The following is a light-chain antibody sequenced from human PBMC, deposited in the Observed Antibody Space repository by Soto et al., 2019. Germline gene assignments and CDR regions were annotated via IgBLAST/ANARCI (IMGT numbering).Light chain of an antibody. CDR2: EVS. CDR1: SSDVGGYNY. J-gene: IGLJ1*01. CDR3: SSYTSSSTRV. Sequence: QSALTQPASVSGSPGQSITISCTGTSSDVGGYNYVSWHQQRPGKAPKLMIYEVSNRPSGVSDRFSGSKSGDTASLTISGLQAEDEADYYCSSYTSSSTRVFGTGTKVTVL. V-gene: IGLV2-14*01.